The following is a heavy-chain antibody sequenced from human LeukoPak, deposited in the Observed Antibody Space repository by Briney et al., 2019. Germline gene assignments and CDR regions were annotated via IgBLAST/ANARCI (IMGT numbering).Heavy chain of an antibody. J-gene: IGHJ4*02. CDR3: AEASEGDGYNGYYFDY. Sequence: PGGSLRLSCAASGFTFSSYAMSWVRQAPGKGLEWVSAISGSGGSTYYADSVKGRLTISRDNSKNTLYLQMNSLRAEDTAVYYCAEASEGDGYNGYYFDYWGQGTLVTVSS. V-gene: IGHV3-23*01. CDR2: ISGSGGST. CDR1: GFTFSSYA. D-gene: IGHD5-24*01.